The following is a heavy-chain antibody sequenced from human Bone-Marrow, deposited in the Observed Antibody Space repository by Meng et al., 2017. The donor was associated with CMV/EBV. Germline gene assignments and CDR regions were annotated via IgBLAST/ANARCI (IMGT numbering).Heavy chain of an antibody. CDR2: ISSISSYI. CDR3: ARGLSQKSSFDY. V-gene: IGHV3-21*04. CDR1: GFTFSSYS. Sequence: SCAASGFTFSSYSMNWVRQATGKGLEWVSFISSISSYIYYADSVKGRFTTSRDNAKNPLSLQMNSLRAEDTAVYYCARGLSQKSSFDYWGQGTLVTVSS. J-gene: IGHJ4*02. D-gene: IGHD5/OR15-5a*01.